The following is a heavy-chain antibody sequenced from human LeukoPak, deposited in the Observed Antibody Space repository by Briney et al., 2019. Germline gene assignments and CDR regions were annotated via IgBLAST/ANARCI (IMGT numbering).Heavy chain of an antibody. D-gene: IGHD1-26*01. CDR2: IYYSGST. Sequence: SETLSLTCAVSGYSISSGYYWGWIRQPPGKGLEWIGYIYYSGSTNYNPSLKSRVTISVDTSKNQFSLKLSSVTAADTAVYYCARDVGGELRSWGQGTLVTVSS. CDR1: GYSISSGYY. V-gene: IGHV4-61*01. J-gene: IGHJ4*02. CDR3: ARDVGGELRS.